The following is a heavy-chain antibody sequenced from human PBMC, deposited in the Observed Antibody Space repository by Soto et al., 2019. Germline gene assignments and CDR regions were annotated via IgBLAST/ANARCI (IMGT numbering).Heavy chain of an antibody. CDR2: IYPGDSET. J-gene: IGHJ6*02. V-gene: IGHV5-51*01. D-gene: IGHD6-13*01. CDR1: GYSFTSYW. Sequence: PGESLKISCKGSGYSFTSYWIGLVRQMSGKGLEWMGIIYPGDSETRYSPSFQGQVTISADKSISTTYLQWSSLKASDTAMYYCARHMEAAAGEFYYYYGMDVWGQGTTVTFSS. CDR3: ARHMEAAAGEFYYYYGMDV.